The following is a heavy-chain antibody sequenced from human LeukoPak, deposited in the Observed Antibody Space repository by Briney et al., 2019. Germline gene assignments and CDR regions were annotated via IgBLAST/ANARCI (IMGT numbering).Heavy chain of an antibody. Sequence: GAFMRLSCAAPGFTLSSRWQSWVRKARGKGLEWVANIKEDGSEKSYVDTVKSRFTISRDNAKNSLYLQMNSLRAEDTAVYYCARAFSWGQGALVTVSS. D-gene: IGHD3-16*01. CDR2: IKEDGSEK. V-gene: IGHV3-7*01. J-gene: IGHJ5*02. CDR1: GFTLSSRW. CDR3: ARAFS.